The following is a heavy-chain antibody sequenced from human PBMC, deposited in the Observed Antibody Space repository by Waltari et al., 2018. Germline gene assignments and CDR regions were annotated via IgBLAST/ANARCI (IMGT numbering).Heavy chain of an antibody. CDR2: VYISGTT. CDR1: DDSTRYSSYF. Sequence: LQLQESGPGLVKASDTLSLNCTVSDDSTRYSSYFWGWIRQPPGKGLEWFGSVYISGTTYYNPSLKGRVTMSLETSKNQFSLKLKSVTAADTAVYYCARGGYYYDTLGDSWGQGTLVTVSS. J-gene: IGHJ5*01. D-gene: IGHD3-22*01. V-gene: IGHV4-39*07. CDR3: ARGGYYYDTLGDS.